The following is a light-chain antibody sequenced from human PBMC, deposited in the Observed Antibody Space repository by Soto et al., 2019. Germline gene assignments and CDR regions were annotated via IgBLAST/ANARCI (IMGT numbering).Light chain of an antibody. J-gene: IGKJ1*01. Sequence: DIQMTQSPSTLSASVGDRVTITCRASQSISSWLAWYQQKPGKAPKLLIHKASTLESGVPSRFSGSWAGTEFTLTISSLKPEDFATYYCQQYNSYSRTFGQGTKVEIK. CDR1: QSISSW. V-gene: IGKV1-5*03. CDR2: KAS. CDR3: QQYNSYSRT.